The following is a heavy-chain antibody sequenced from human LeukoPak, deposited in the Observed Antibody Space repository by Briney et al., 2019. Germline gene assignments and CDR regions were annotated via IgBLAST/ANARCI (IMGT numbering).Heavy chain of an antibody. J-gene: IGHJ3*02. V-gene: IGHV3-7*01. Sequence: GGSLRLSCAASGFTFSSYWMSWVRQAPGKGLEWVANIKQDGSEKYYVDSVKGRFTISRNNAKNTLSLQMNSLRAEDTAVYYCARSVSSWKDAFDIWGQGTMVTVSS. CDR1: GFTFSSYW. D-gene: IGHD6-13*01. CDR2: IKQDGSEK. CDR3: ARSVSSWKDAFDI.